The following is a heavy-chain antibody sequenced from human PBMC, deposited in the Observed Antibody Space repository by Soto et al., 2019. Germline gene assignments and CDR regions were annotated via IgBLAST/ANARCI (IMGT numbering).Heavy chain of an antibody. CDR2: ISGSGGST. J-gene: IGHJ4*02. V-gene: IGHV3-23*01. CDR1: GFTFSSYA. Sequence: GESLKISCAASGFTFSSYAMSWVRQAPGKGLEWVSAISGSGGSTYYADSVKGRFTISRDNSKNTLYLQMNSLRAEDTAVYYCAKVVTATALYDYWGQGTLVTVSS. CDR3: AKVVTATALYDY. D-gene: IGHD2-15*01.